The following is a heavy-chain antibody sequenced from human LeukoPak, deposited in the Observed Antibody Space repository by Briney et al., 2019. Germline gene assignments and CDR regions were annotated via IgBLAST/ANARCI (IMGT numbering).Heavy chain of an antibody. V-gene: IGHV3-23*01. J-gene: IGHJ4*02. D-gene: IGHD6-19*01. Sequence: GGSLSLSCAASGLTISSYAMSWVRQAPRKGREWVAAISGIGGSTYYAASVKGRFTISRDNSKNTLYLQMNSLRAEDTAVYYCAKDMTVAVAGTGDYWGQGTLVTVSS. CDR1: GLTISSYA. CDR2: ISGIGGST. CDR3: AKDMTVAVAGTGDY.